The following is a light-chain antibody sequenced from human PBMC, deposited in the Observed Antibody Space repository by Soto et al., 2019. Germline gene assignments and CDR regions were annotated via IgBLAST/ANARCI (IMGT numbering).Light chain of an antibody. CDR1: SSNIGAPYD. Sequence: QSVLTQPPSVSGAPGQRVTISCTGSSSNIGAPYDVHWFQQLPGTAPKLLIYGNSNRPSGVPDRFSGSKSGTSASLAITGLHAEDDADYCCQSHDRSQQGRVFGTGTNLTVL. V-gene: IGLV1-40*01. CDR2: GNS. CDR3: QSHDRSQQGRV. J-gene: IGLJ1*01.